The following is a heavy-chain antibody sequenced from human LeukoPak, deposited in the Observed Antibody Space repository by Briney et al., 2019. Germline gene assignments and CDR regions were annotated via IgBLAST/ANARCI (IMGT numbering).Heavy chain of an antibody. CDR2: ISGDGGST. V-gene: IGHV3-43*02. Sequence: GGSLRLSCAASGFTFDDYAMHWVRQAPGKGLEWVSLISGDGGSTYYADSVKGRFTISRDNSKNSLYLQMNSLRTEDTALYYCAKSRQNDSSSWFYYYYYGMDVWGQGTTVTVSS. D-gene: IGHD6-13*01. J-gene: IGHJ6*02. CDR3: AKSRQNDSSSWFYYYYYGMDV. CDR1: GFTFDDYA.